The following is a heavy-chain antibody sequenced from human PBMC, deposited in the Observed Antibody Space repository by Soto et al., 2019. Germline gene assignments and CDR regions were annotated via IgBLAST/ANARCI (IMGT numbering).Heavy chain of an antibody. Sequence: SETLSLTCNVSGGSISSDCWTWIRQPPGEGLEWIGYLYNTGSTNYNPSLKSRVTISLDTSKNQFFLNLSSVTAADTAVYYCAGMSFTVFGEVIDNFYFYGMDVWGQGTTVTVSS. CDR3: AGMSFTVFGEVIDNFYFYGMDV. J-gene: IGHJ6*02. CDR1: GGSISSDC. CDR2: LYNTGST. D-gene: IGHD3-3*01. V-gene: IGHV4-59*03.